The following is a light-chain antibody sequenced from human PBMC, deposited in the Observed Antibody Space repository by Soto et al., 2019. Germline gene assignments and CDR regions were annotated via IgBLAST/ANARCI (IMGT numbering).Light chain of an antibody. V-gene: IGKV1-16*02. J-gene: IGKJ2*01. Sequence: DIQMTQSPSSLSASVGDRVTITCRASQDISNYLAWFQQKPGKAPTSLIYAASSLQSGVPSKFSGSGSGTDFTLTITSLQPEDFATYYCQQYNSYPRTFGQGTKLEIK. CDR3: QQYNSYPRT. CDR2: AAS. CDR1: QDISNY.